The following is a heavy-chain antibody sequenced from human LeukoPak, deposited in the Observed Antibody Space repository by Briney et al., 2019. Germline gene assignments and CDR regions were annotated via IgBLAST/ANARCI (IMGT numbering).Heavy chain of an antibody. V-gene: IGHV3-9*03. J-gene: IGHJ4*02. Sequence: GRSLRLSCAASGFTFDDYAMHWVRQTPGKGLEGVSGISWNSGSIGYADSVKGRFTISRESAKSSLYLQMNSLRAEDMALYYCAKDGKAVATGVVGFDYWGQGTLVTVSS. CDR1: GFTFDDYA. CDR3: AKDGKAVATGVVGFDY. D-gene: IGHD6-19*01. CDR2: ISWNSGSI.